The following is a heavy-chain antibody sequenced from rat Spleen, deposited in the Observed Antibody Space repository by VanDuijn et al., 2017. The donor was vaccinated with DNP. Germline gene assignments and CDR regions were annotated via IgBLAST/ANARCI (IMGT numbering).Heavy chain of an antibody. J-gene: IGHJ3*01. CDR1: GFTFSDYK. D-gene: IGHD1-7*01. V-gene: IGHV5-7*01. CDR2: ISYDGRST. CDR3: ARQGSYYGYGWFAY. Sequence: EVHLVESGGGLVQPGRSLKLSCAASGFTFSDYKMAWVRQAPKKGLEWVASISYDGRSTYYRDSVKGRFTISRDNAKSTLYLQMDSLRSEDTATYYCARQGSYYGYGWFAYWGQGTLVTVSS.